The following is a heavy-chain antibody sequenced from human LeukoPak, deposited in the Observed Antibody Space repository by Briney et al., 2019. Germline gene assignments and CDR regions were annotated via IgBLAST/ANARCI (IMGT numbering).Heavy chain of an antibody. CDR1: GYTFTSYG. Sequence: GASVKVSCKASGYTFTSYGISWVRQAPGQGLEWMGWISAYNGNTNYAQKLQGRVTMTTDTSTSTAYMELRSLRSGDTAVYYCARIRLIPGYYYGMDVWGQGTTVTVSS. CDR3: ARIRLIPGYYYGMDV. V-gene: IGHV1-18*01. J-gene: IGHJ6*02. D-gene: IGHD2-8*01. CDR2: ISAYNGNT.